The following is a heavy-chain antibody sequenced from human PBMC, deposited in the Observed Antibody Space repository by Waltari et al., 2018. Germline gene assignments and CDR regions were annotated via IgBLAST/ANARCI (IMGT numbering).Heavy chain of an antibody. CDR3: ASTNYYDSSGYSDY. CDR1: GFTVSSNY. D-gene: IGHD3-22*01. Sequence: EVQLVESGGGLIQPGGSLRLSCAASGFTVSSNYMSGVRQAPGKGLEWVSVIYSGGSTYYADSVKGRFTISRDNSKNTLYLQMNSLRAEDTAVYFCASTNYYDSSGYSDYWGQGTLVTVSS. CDR2: IYSGGST. V-gene: IGHV3-53*01. J-gene: IGHJ4*02.